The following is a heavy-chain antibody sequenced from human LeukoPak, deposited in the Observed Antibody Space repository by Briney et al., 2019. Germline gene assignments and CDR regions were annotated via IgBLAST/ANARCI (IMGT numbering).Heavy chain of an antibody. CDR2: ISYDGSNK. V-gene: IGHV3-30-3*01. CDR3: ARGGCSSTSCYTDYLDY. CDR1: GFTFSSYA. J-gene: IGHJ4*02. D-gene: IGHD2-2*02. Sequence: GRSLRLSCAASGFTFSSYAMHWVRQAPGKGLEWVAVISYDGSNKYYADSVKGRFTISRDNSKNTLYLQMNSLRAEDTAVYYCARGGCSSTSCYTDYLDYWGQGTLVTVSS.